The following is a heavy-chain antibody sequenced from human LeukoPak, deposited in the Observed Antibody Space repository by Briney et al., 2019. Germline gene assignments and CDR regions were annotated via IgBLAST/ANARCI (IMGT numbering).Heavy chain of an antibody. CDR2: IIPILSIA. Sequence: GASVKVSCKASGGTFSSYAISWVRQAPGQGLEWMGRIIPILSIANYAQKFQGRVTITADKSTSTAYMELSSLRSEDTAVYYCARALGYCSGGSCLPFDAFDIWGQGTMVTVSS. CDR3: ARALGYCSGGSCLPFDAFDI. D-gene: IGHD2-15*01. CDR1: GGTFSSYA. V-gene: IGHV1-69*04. J-gene: IGHJ3*02.